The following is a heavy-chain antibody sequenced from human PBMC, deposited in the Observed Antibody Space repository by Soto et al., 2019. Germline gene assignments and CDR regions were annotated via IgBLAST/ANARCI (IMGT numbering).Heavy chain of an antibody. J-gene: IGHJ6*03. Sequence: SETLSLTCTVSGGSISSSTYSWGWIRQPPGKGLEWIGTIYYGGSTYYNPSLKSRVTVSVDTSKNQFSLKLSSVTAADTAVYYCAAARTSDYYDYYMDVWGKGTTVTVSS. V-gene: IGHV4-39*01. CDR2: IYYGGST. CDR3: AAARTSDYYDYYMDV. CDR1: GGSISSSTYS.